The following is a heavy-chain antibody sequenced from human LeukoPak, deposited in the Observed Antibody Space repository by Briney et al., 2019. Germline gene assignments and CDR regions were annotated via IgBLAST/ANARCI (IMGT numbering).Heavy chain of an antibody. CDR2: INPSDGST. Sequence: ASVKVSCKASGYIFTSYYMHWVRQAPGQGLEWMGIINPSDGSTNYAQKFQGRLTMTRDTSTSTVNMELSSLRFEDTAVYYCARDYYDSSGYSTGDFDYWGQGTLVTVSS. J-gene: IGHJ4*02. CDR1: GYIFTSYY. CDR3: ARDYYDSSGYSTGDFDY. V-gene: IGHV1-46*01. D-gene: IGHD3-22*01.